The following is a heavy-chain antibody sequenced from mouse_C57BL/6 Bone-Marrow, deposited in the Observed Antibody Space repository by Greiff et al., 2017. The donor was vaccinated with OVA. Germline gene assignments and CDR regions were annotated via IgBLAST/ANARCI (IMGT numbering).Heavy chain of an antibody. CDR2: IDPSDSDT. Sequence: QVQLQQPGAELVRPGSSVKLSCKASGYTFTSYWMHWVKQRPIQGLEWIGNIDPSDSDTHYNQKFKDKATLTVDKSSSTAYMQLSRLTSEDSAVYYCARRGTYYGRDFDYWGQGTTLTVSS. V-gene: IGHV1-52*01. D-gene: IGHD1-1*01. CDR1: GYTFTSYW. J-gene: IGHJ2*01. CDR3: ARRGTYYGRDFDY.